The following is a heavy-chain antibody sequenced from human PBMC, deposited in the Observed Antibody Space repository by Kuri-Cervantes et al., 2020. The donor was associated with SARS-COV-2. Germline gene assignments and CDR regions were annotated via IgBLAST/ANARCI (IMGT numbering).Heavy chain of an antibody. Sequence: SQTLSLTCAVSGGSISSGDYSWSWIRQPPGKGLEWIGYSYHSGSTHYNPSLKSRVTISVDRSKNQFSLKLTSVTAADTAVYYCARQMMSSITIFGVVITRNWFDPWGQGTLVTVSS. V-gene: IGHV4-30-2*01. J-gene: IGHJ5*02. CDR1: GGSISSGDYS. CDR2: SYHSGST. D-gene: IGHD3-3*01. CDR3: ARQMMSSITIFGVVITRNWFDP.